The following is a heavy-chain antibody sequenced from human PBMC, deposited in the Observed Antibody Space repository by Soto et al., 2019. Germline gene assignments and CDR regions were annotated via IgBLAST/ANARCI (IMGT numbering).Heavy chain of an antibody. Sequence: QVQLVQSGAEVKKPGSSVKVSCKASGGTFSSYTISWVRQAPGQGLEWMGRIIPILGIANYAQKFQGRVTITADKSTSTAYMELSSLRSEDKAVYYCASNSDVLLWFGELLYYGMDVWGQGTTVTVSS. J-gene: IGHJ6*02. D-gene: IGHD3-10*01. CDR3: ASNSDVLLWFGELLYYGMDV. V-gene: IGHV1-69*02. CDR2: IIPILGIA. CDR1: GGTFSSYT.